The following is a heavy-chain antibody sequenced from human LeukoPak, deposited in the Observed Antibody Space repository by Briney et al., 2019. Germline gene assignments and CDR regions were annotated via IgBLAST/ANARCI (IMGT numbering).Heavy chain of an antibody. J-gene: IGHJ6*03. CDR2: IYYSGST. CDR3: ARLHADTSLTPYYYYIYV. CDR1: GGSISSSSYY. D-gene: IGHD5-18*01. Sequence: SETLSLTCTVSGGSISSSSYYWGWIRQPPGKRLEWIGSIYYSGSTYYNPSLKSRVTISVDTSKNQFSLKLSSVTAADTAVYYCARLHADTSLTPYYYYIYVWGKGTTVTAPS. V-gene: IGHV4-39*01.